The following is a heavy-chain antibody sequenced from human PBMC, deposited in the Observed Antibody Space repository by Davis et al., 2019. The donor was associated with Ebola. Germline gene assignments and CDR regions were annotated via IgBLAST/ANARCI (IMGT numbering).Heavy chain of an antibody. D-gene: IGHD5-24*01. Sequence: GESLKISCAASGFVFSSYVMSWVRRAPGKGLVWVSPLGLSADTYYADSVKGRFTISRDNSKNTVYLQMNSLRAEDTAVYYCAKGVHGHYFYYYGMDVWGTGTTVTVSS. CDR3: AKGVHGHYFYYYGMDV. V-gene: IGHV3-23*01. CDR2: LGLSADT. J-gene: IGHJ6*04. CDR1: GFVFSSYV.